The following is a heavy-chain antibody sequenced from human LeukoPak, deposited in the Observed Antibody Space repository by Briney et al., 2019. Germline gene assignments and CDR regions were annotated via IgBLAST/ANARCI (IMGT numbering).Heavy chain of an antibody. V-gene: IGHV4-61*02. J-gene: IGHJ4*02. D-gene: IGHD2-2*01. CDR3: ARVPEATIPVVSWTY. CDR1: GGSISSGTYY. Sequence: SETLSLTCTVSGGSISSGTYYWSWIRQPAGKGLEWIGRFYTSGGSNYNPSLKSRVTISVDNSKNHFSLELSSLTAADTAVYYCARVPEATIPVVSWTYWGQGTLVTVSS. CDR2: FYTSGGS.